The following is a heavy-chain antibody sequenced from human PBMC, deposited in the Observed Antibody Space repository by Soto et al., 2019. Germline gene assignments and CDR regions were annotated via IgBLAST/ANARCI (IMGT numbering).Heavy chain of an antibody. CDR2: IIPILGIA. Sequence: QVQLVQSGAEVKKPGSSVKVSCKASGGTFSSYTISWVRQAPGQWLEWMGRIIPILGIANYAQTFQGRVPITADKHMSTTYVELSSVSSEDTAVYYCAALWFGDLFDACDIWGQGTMVTVSS. J-gene: IGHJ3*02. CDR1: GGTFSSYT. V-gene: IGHV1-69*02. CDR3: AALWFGDLFDACDI. D-gene: IGHD3-10*01.